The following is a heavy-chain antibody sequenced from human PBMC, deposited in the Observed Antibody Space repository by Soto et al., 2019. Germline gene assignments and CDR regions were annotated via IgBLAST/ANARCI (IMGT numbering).Heavy chain of an antibody. CDR3: AKQRADYGSGADTFYFDS. V-gene: IGHV3-23*01. J-gene: IGHJ4*02. CDR2: LSGSGGTT. D-gene: IGHD3-10*01. Sequence: GGSLRLSCTVSGVTFSNYAMNWGRQAPGKGLEWVSSLSGSGGTTYYADSVKGRFIISRDNSKNTLYLLMNSLRAEDTALYYCAKQRADYGSGADTFYFDSWGQGALVTVSS. CDR1: GVTFSNYA.